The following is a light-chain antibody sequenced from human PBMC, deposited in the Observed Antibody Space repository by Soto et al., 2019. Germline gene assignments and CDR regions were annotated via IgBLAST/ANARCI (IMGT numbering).Light chain of an antibody. CDR3: QHYGSSRPIR. CDR2: GAS. CDR1: QSVFNNY. Sequence: EIVLTQSPGTLSLSPGERATLSCRASQSVFNNYLAWYQQKPGQSPRLLIYGASTRATGIPARFSGGGSGTDFPLTISRREPEDVAVYYCQHYGSSRPIRFGQGTRLEMK. V-gene: IGKV3-20*01. J-gene: IGKJ5*01.